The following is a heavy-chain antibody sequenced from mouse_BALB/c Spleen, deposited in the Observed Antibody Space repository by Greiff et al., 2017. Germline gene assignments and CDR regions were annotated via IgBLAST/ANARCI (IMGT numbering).Heavy chain of an antibody. CDR3: ARDHDYDGDYAMDY. Sequence: VQLQQSGPGLVAPSQSLSITCTVSGFSLTSYGVHWVRQPPGKGLEWLGVIWAGGSTNYNSALMSRLSISKDNSKSQVFLKMNSLQTDDTAMYYCARDHDYDGDYAMDYWGQGTSVTVSS. D-gene: IGHD2-4*01. V-gene: IGHV2-9*02. CDR1: GFSLTSYG. CDR2: IWAGGST. J-gene: IGHJ4*01.